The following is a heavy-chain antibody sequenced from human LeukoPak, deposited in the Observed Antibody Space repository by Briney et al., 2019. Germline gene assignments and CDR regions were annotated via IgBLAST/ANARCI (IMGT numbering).Heavy chain of an antibody. J-gene: IGHJ1*01. CDR1: RVSLSRYY. D-gene: IGHD6-13*01. CDR3: ASMRAAGRDYFQH. V-gene: IGHV4-59*01. Sequence: SETLSLTCAVSRVSLSRYYWSCIRQPPGKGLEWIGYIYYSGSTNYNPSLKSRVTISVDTSKNQFSLKLSSVTAADTAVYYCASMRAAGRDYFQHWGQGTLVTVSS. CDR2: IYYSGST.